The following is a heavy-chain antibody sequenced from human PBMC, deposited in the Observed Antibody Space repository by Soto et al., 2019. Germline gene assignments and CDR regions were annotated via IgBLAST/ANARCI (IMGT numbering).Heavy chain of an antibody. CDR3: AKDREGIAVAGTRFYFDY. V-gene: IGHV3-23*01. Sequence: GGSLRLSCAASGFTFSSYAMSWVRQAPGKGLEWVSAISGSGGSTYYADSVKGRFTISRDNSKNTLYLQMNSLRAEDTAVYYCAKDREGIAVAGTRFYFDYWGQGTLVTVSS. CDR1: GFTFSSYA. CDR2: ISGSGGST. D-gene: IGHD6-19*01. J-gene: IGHJ4*02.